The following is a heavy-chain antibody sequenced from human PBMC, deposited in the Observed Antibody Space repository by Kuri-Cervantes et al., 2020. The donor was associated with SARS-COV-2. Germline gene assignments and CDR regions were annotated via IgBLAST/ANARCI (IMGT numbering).Heavy chain of an antibody. Sequence: GSLRLSCAASGFTFSFHSMNWVRQAPGKGLEWVSSISSSSTYIYYPDSVKGRFTNSRGNAKNSLFLQMNSLRADDTAVYYCARAVGSSSAGDYSMDVWGKGTTVTVSS. CDR1: GFTFSFHS. CDR2: ISSSSTYI. CDR3: ARAVGSSSAGDYSMDV. V-gene: IGHV3-21*04. J-gene: IGHJ6*03. D-gene: IGHD6-6*01.